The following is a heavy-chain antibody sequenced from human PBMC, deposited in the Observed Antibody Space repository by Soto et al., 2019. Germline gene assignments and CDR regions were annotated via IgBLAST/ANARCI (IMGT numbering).Heavy chain of an antibody. V-gene: IGHV1-69*13. Sequence: ASVKVSCKASGGTFSSYAISWVRQAPGQGLERMGGIIPIFGTANYAQKFQGRVTITADESTSTAYMELSSLRSEDTAVYYCARAAYGDYLYYYYYGMDVWGQGTTVTVSS. D-gene: IGHD4-17*01. CDR3: ARAAYGDYLYYYYYGMDV. CDR1: GGTFSSYA. J-gene: IGHJ6*02. CDR2: IIPIFGTA.